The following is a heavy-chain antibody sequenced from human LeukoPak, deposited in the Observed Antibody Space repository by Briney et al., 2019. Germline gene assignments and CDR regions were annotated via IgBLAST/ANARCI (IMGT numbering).Heavy chain of an antibody. Sequence: ASVKVSCKASGYTFTGYYIHWVRQAPGQGLEWMGRINPNNGGTNYAQKFQGRVTMTRNTSISTAYMELSSLRSEDTAVYYCWFGELFDYWGQGTLVTVSS. CDR2: INPNNGGT. CDR1: GYTFTGYY. J-gene: IGHJ4*02. V-gene: IGHV1-2*06. D-gene: IGHD3-10*01. CDR3: WFGELFDY.